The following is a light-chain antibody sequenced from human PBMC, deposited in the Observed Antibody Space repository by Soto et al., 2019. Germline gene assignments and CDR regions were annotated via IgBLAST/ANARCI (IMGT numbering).Light chain of an antibody. CDR3: QQYGSSPYT. CDR1: QSVSSSY. CDR2: AAP. J-gene: IGKJ2*01. Sequence: EIVLTQSPGTLSLSPGERATLSCRASQSVSSSYLAWYQQKPGQAPRLLIYAAPCRATGIPDRFSGSGSGTDFTLTISRLEPEYVAVYYCQQYGSSPYTFGQGTKLEIK. V-gene: IGKV3-20*01.